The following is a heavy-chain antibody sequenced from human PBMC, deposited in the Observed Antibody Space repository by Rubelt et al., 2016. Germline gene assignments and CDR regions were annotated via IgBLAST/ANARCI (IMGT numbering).Heavy chain of an antibody. CDR2: IYSGGST. V-gene: IGHV3-66*01. D-gene: IGHD1-1*01. CDR3: ARDTGTHHAFGI. Sequence: LQLQESGPGLVKPSETLSLTCAVSGGSISNSPYSWGWIRQPPGKGLEWVSLIYSGGSTYYADSVKGRFTIARDNSKNTLYLQMNSPRAEDSAGYYCARDTGTHHAFGIWGLGTMVTVSS. J-gene: IGHJ3*02. CDR1: GGSISNSPYS.